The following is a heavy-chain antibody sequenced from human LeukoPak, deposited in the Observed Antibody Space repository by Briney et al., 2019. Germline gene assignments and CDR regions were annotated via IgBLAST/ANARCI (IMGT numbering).Heavy chain of an antibody. D-gene: IGHD4-17*01. Sequence: ASVKVSCKASGYTFTSYDTNWVRQATGQGLEWMGWMNPNSGNTGYAQKFQGRVTMTRNTSISTAYMELSSLRSEDTAVYYCARRLTRTVSSKRNNWFDPWGQGTLVTVSS. V-gene: IGHV1-8*01. CDR1: GYTFTSYD. J-gene: IGHJ5*02. CDR3: ARRLTRTVSSKRNNWFDP. CDR2: MNPNSGNT.